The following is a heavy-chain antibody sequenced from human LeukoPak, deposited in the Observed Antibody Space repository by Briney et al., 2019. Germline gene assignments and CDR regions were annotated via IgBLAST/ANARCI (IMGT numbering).Heavy chain of an antibody. CDR1: GFTFSSYS. J-gene: IGHJ4*02. CDR3: AKSPRIVVVAAATYFDS. V-gene: IGHV3-21*04. D-gene: IGHD2-15*01. Sequence: GGSLRLSCAASGFTFSSYSMNWVRQAPGKGLEWVSSISSSSSYIYYADSVKGRFTISRDNSKNTLYLQMNSLRAEDTAAYYCAKSPRIVVVAAATYFDSWGQGTLVTVSS. CDR2: ISSSSSYI.